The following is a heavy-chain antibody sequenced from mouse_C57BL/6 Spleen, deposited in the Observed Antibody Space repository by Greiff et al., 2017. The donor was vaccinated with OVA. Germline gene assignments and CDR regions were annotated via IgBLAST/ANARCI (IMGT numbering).Heavy chain of an antibody. V-gene: IGHV1-80*01. D-gene: IGHD2-4*01. Sequence: QVQLQQSGAELVKPGASVKISCKASGYAFSSYWMNWVKQRPGKGLEWIGQIYPGDGDTNYNGKFKGKATLTTDKSSSTAYMQLSSLTSEDSAVYFCARTYDWAMDYWGQGTSVTVAS. CDR1: GYAFSSYW. CDR2: IYPGDGDT. CDR3: ARTYDWAMDY. J-gene: IGHJ4*01.